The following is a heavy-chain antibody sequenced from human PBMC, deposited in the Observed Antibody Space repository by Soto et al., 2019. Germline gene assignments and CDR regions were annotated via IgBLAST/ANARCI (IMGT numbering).Heavy chain of an antibody. CDR1: GFTFSTFA. Sequence: PGVFLRLSCAASGFTFSTFARRWVRQGPGKGLEWVAVISYDATNEFYADSVKGRFTISRDNSENTLYLRMNGLTPEDTALYYCVRVGWGYDYGNGLDGWGHGTTVTVSS. D-gene: IGHD3-16*01. J-gene: IGHJ6*02. CDR3: VRVGWGYDYGNGLDG. CDR2: ISYDATNE. V-gene: IGHV3-30-3*01.